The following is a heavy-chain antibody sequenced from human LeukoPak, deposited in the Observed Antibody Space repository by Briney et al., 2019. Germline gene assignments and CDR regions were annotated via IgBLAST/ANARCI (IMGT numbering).Heavy chain of an antibody. CDR1: GFTFSSHD. D-gene: IGHD1-26*01. J-gene: IGHJ4*02. CDR3: AKGVGSTGSYFDY. V-gene: IGHV3-30*18. Sequence: SLTLACAASGFTFSSHDIHWVRREPEKGPEWGAVISYDGSTIYYADSVKGRFTISRDNSKDTVYLQMNSLRGDDTAVYYCAKGVGSTGSYFDYWGQGTLVTVSS. CDR2: ISYDGSTI.